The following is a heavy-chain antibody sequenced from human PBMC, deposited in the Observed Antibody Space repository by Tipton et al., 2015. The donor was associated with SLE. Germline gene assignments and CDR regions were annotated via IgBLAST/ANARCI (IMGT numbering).Heavy chain of an antibody. CDR3: ARESFTNDFYYYMDV. Sequence: LRLSCTVSGGSITSYYWSWIRQPPGKGLEWIGYMYYSGSPNYNPSLESRVTISVDTSKNQFSLQLISVTAADTAIYYCARESFTNDFYYYMDVCGKGTTVTVSS. J-gene: IGHJ6*03. CDR1: GGSITSYY. D-gene: IGHD2-8*01. CDR2: MYYSGSP. V-gene: IGHV4-59*01.